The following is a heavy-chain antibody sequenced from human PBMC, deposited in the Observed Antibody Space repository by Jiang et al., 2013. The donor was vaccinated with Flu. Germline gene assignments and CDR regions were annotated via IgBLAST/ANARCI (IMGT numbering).Heavy chain of an antibody. CDR3: ARDLMGGWRNGFDAMDV. D-gene: IGHD1-26*01. V-gene: IGHV1-18*01. J-gene: IGHJ6*02. CDR2: INADNGDT. CDR1: GYAFTIYG. Sequence: KVSCKASGYAFTIYGIGWVRQAPGQGLEWMGWINADNGDTNSAQKFQGRVTMTTNRSTNTAYMELRSLRSDDTAVYYCARDLMGGWRNGFDAMDVWGQGTTVTVSS.